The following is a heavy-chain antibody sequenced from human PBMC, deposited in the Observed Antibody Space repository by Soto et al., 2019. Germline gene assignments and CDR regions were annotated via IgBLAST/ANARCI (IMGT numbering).Heavy chain of an antibody. V-gene: IGHV3-21*01. CDR3: AREIPLNCSSTSCLDPYYMDV. J-gene: IGHJ6*03. D-gene: IGHD2-2*01. CDR2: ISSSSSYI. CDR1: GFTFSSYS. Sequence: PGGSLRLSCAASGFTFSSYSMKWVRPAPGKGLEWVSSISSSSSYIYYADSVKGRFTISRDNAKNSLYLQMNSLRAEDTAVYYCAREIPLNCSSTSCLDPYYMDVWGKGTTVTVSS.